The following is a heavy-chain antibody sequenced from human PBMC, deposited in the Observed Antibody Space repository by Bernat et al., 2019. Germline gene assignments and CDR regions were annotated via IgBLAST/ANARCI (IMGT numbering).Heavy chain of an antibody. D-gene: IGHD2-2*01. CDR3: ARERELGYCSSTSCRSYWYFDL. CDR2: ISAYNGNT. J-gene: IGHJ2*01. CDR1: GYTFTSYG. V-gene: IGHV1-18*04. Sequence: QVQLVQSGAEVKKPGASVKVSCKASGYTFTSYGISWVRQAPGQGLEWMGWISAYNGNTNYAQKLQGRVTMTTDTSTSTAYMELRSLRSDDTAVYYCARERELGYCSSTSCRSYWYFDLWGRGTLVTVSS.